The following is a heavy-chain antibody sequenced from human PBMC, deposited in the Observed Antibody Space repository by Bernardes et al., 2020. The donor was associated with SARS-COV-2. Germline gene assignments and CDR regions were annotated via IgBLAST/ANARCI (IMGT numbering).Heavy chain of an antibody. V-gene: IGHV3-72*01. CDR1: GFTFSDHF. D-gene: IGHD3-10*01. CDR3: VRVGPYGWESFDY. Sequence: GGSLRLSCAASGFTFSDHFMDWVRQAPGKGLEWVGRARTKPRSYSTDYAASVKGRFTISRDDSKNSVSLQMDSLKTEDTAVYYCVRVGPYGWESFDYWGQGTLATVSS. J-gene: IGHJ4*02. CDR2: ARTKPRSYST.